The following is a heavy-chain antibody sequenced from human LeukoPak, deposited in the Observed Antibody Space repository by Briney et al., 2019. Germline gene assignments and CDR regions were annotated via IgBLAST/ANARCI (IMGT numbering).Heavy chain of an antibody. Sequence: GGSLRLSCAASGFTFSSYSMNWVRQAPGKGLEWVSYISSSSSTIYYADSVKGRFTISRDNAKNSLYLQMNSLRAEDTAVYYCARGSEQWLVSPVDYWGQGTLVTVSS. CDR2: ISSSSSTI. V-gene: IGHV3-48*01. J-gene: IGHJ4*02. CDR3: ARGSEQWLVSPVDY. D-gene: IGHD6-19*01. CDR1: GFTFSSYS.